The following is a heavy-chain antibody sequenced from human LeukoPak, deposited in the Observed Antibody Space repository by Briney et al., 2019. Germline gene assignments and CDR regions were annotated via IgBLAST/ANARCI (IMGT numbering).Heavy chain of an antibody. J-gene: IGHJ4*02. Sequence: ASVTVSCKASGYTFTSYAMHWVRQAPGQRLEWMGWINAGNGNTKYSQKFQGRVTITRDTSASTAYMELSSLRSEDTAVYYCARATGLFFGVVTHIGDYWGQGTLFTVSS. D-gene: IGHD3-3*01. V-gene: IGHV1-3*01. CDR1: GYTFTSYA. CDR3: ARATGLFFGVVTHIGDY. CDR2: INAGNGNT.